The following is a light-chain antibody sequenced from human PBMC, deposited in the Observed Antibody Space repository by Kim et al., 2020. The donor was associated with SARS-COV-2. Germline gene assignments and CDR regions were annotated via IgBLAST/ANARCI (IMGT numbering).Light chain of an antibody. CDR2: EDD. CDR1: TGDIANDY. V-gene: IGLV6-57*04. CDR3: QSYNSTHQI. Sequence: NFMPTQPPSVSASPGETVIISCTRNTGDIANDYVQWCQQRPGSAPTTVIYEDDVRPSGVPDRFSASIDSSTNSASLTISGLQTEDEADYYCQSYNSTHQIFGGGTKLTVL. J-gene: IGLJ2*01.